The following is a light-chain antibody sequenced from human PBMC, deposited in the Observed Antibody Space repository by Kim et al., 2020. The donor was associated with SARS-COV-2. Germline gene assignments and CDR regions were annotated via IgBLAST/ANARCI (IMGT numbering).Light chain of an antibody. CDR1: NIGSKS. J-gene: IGLJ2*01. CDR3: QVWDSSSDVI. V-gene: IGLV3-21*04. CDR2: YDN. Sequence: SYELTQPPSVSVAPGETATIPCGKDNIGSKSVHWYKQKPGQAPMLVISYDNDRPSGIPDRFSGSNSGNTATLTIGRVEAGDEADYYCQVWDSSSDVIFGGGTQLTVL.